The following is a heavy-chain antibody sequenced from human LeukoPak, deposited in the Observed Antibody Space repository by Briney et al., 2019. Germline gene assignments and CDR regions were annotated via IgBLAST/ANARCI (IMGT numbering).Heavy chain of an antibody. D-gene: IGHD4-17*01. CDR3: ARGPYGDYADYFDY. CDR1: GGPISSYY. J-gene: IGHJ4*02. V-gene: IGHV4-59*12. CDR2: IYYSGST. Sequence: SETLSLTCTVSGGPISSYYWSWIRQPPGKGLEWIGYIYYSGSTNYNPSLKSRVTISVDTSKNQFSLKLSSVTAADTAVYYCARGPYGDYADYFDYWGQGTLVTVSS.